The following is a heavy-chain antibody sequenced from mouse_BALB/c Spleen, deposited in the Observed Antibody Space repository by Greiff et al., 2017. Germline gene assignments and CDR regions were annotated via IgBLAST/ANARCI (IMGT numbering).Heavy chain of an antibody. D-gene: IGHD2-4*01. V-gene: IGHV5-6-4*01. Sequence: EVMLVESGGGLVKPGGSLKLSCAASGFTFSSYAMSWVRQTPEKRLEWVASISSGGSYTYYPDSVKGRFTISRDNAKNTLYLQMSSLKSEDTAMYYCTRDEDYGGAMDYWGQGTSVTVSS. J-gene: IGHJ4*01. CDR2: ISSGGSYT. CDR1: GFTFSSYA. CDR3: TRDEDYGGAMDY.